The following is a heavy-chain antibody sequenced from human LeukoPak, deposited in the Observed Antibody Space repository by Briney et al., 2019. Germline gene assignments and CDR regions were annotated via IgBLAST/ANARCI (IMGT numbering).Heavy chain of an antibody. D-gene: IGHD3-9*01. CDR3: ARGVLTTRRSYYFDS. CDR2: ISGSGGST. CDR1: GFTFSSYA. J-gene: IGHJ4*02. Sequence: PGWSLRLSCAASGFTFSSYAMSWVRQAPGKGLEWVSAISGSGGSTYYADSVKGRFTISRDNSKNTLYLQMNSLRAEDTAVYYCARGVLTTRRSYYFDSWGQGTLVTVS. V-gene: IGHV3-23*01.